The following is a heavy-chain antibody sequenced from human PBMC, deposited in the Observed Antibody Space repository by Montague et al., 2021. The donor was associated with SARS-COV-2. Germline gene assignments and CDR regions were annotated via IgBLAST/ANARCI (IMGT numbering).Heavy chain of an antibody. D-gene: IGHD2-2*01. J-gene: IGHJ6*02. Sequence: LVKSTQTLTLTCTFSGFSLSTSGMCVSWIRQPPGKGLEWIGYIYYIGSTYYNPSLKSRVTISVDTSKNQFSLRLSSVTAADTAVYYCAREVGLPAVMSYGLDVWGQGTTVTVSS. CDR2: IYYIGST. CDR3: AREVGLPAVMSYGLDV. V-gene: IGHV4-30-4*08. CDR1: GFSLSTSGMC.